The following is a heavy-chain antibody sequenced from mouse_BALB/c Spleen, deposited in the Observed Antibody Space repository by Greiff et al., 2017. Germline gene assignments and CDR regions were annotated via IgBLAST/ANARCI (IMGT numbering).Heavy chain of an antibody. CDR2: ISSGSSTI. J-gene: IGHJ4*01. CDR3: ARWVIYYGKYYAMDY. V-gene: IGHV5-17*02. D-gene: IGHD2-1*01. CDR1: GFTFSSFG. Sequence: EVMLVESGGGLVQPGGSRKLSCAASGFTFSSFGMHWVRQAPEKGLEWVAYISSGSSTIYYADTVKGRFTISRDNPKNTLFLQMTSLRSEDTAMYYCARWVIYYGKYYAMDYWGQGTSVTVSS.